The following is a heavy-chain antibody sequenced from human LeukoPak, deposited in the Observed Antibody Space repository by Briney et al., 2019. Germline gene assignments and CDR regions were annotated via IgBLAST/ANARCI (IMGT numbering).Heavy chain of an antibody. V-gene: IGHV3-23*01. J-gene: IGHJ4*02. CDR3: AKDRVIVVPYFDY. D-gene: IGHD3-22*01. CDR2: ISSSGSGGNT. CDR1: GVTLSSYA. Sequence: GGSLRLSCAASGVTLSSYAMSWARQAPGKGLEWVSGISSSGSGGNTYYADSVKGRFTISRDSSKNTLFLHMNTLRAEDTAVYYCAKDRVIVVPYFDYWGQGTLVTVSS.